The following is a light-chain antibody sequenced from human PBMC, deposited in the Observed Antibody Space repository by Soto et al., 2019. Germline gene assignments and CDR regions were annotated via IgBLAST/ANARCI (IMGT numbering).Light chain of an antibody. CDR1: QSVSRN. CDR3: QQYGSSPPFT. Sequence: EIVMTQSPATLSVTPGERVTLFCRASQSVSRNLAWHQQKPGQAHRLLIYGVSTRATGIPDRFSGSGSGTDFTLTISRLEPEDFAVYYCQQYGSSPPFTFGQGTKVDIK. J-gene: IGKJ5*01. V-gene: IGKV3-20*01. CDR2: GVS.